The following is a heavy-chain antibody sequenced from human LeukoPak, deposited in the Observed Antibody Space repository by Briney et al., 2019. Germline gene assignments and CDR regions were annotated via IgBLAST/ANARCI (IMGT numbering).Heavy chain of an antibody. V-gene: IGHV4-34*01. CDR2: INHSGST. CDR3: ARSRPYFDSSGYYYGFDY. CDR1: GGSFSGYY. J-gene: IGHJ4*02. D-gene: IGHD3-22*01. Sequence: SETLSLTCAVYGGSFSGYYWSWIRQPPGKGLEWIGEINHSGSTSYNPSLKSRVTISVDTSKNQFSLKLSSVTAADTAVYYCARSRPYFDSSGYYYGFDYWGQGTLVTVSS.